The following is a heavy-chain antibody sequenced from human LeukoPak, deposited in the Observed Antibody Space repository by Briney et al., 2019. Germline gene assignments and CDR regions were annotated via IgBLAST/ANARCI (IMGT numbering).Heavy chain of an antibody. V-gene: IGHV3-21*01. J-gene: IGHJ4*02. D-gene: IGHD5-18*01. CDR3: ARGTWIQLWSAFDY. Sequence: GGSLRLSCAASGFTFSSYEMNWVRQAPGKGLEWVSSISSSSSYIYYADSVKGRFTISRDNAKNSLYLQMNSLRAEDTAVYYCARGTWIQLWSAFDYWGQGTLVTVSS. CDR1: GFTFSSYE. CDR2: ISSSSSYI.